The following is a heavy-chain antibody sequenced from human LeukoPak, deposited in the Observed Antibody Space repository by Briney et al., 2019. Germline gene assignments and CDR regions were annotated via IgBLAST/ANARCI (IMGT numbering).Heavy chain of an antibody. CDR2: ISFDGSNK. V-gene: IGHV3-30*18. CDR1: GFTFSSYG. Sequence: GGSLRLSCAASGFTFSSYGMHWVRQAPGKGLEWVAVISFDGSNKYYADSVKGRFTISRDNSKNTLYLQMNSLRAEDTAVYYCAKDTSAYSSGWTWDYWGQGTLVTVSS. J-gene: IGHJ4*02. D-gene: IGHD6-19*01. CDR3: AKDTSAYSSGWTWDY.